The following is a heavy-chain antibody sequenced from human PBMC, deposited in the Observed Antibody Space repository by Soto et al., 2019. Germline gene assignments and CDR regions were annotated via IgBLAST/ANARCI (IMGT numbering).Heavy chain of an antibody. D-gene: IGHD2-2*01. CDR3: ARYIPGVRYYGMDV. Sequence: GGSLRLSCAASGLTFSNYAMKWVRQAPGKGLEWVSLIGESGTPTYYADSVKGRFTISRDNSGNTLFLEMYSLRAEDTAVYYCARYIPGVRYYGMDVWGQGTTVTVSS. CDR2: IGESGTPT. V-gene: IGHV3-23*01. J-gene: IGHJ6*02. CDR1: GLTFSNYA.